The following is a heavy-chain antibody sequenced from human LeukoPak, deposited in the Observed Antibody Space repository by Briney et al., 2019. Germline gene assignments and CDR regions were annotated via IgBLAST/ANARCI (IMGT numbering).Heavy chain of an antibody. CDR1: GGSISSYY. V-gene: IGHV4-59*01. CDR3: ARGDYDSSGYEFDY. Sequence: PSETLSLTCTVSGGSISSYYWSWIRQPPGKGLEWIGYIYYSGSTNYNPSLKSRVTISVDTSKNQFSLKLSSVTAADTAVYYCARGDYDSSGYEFDYWGQGTLVTVSS. CDR2: IYYSGST. D-gene: IGHD3-22*01. J-gene: IGHJ4*02.